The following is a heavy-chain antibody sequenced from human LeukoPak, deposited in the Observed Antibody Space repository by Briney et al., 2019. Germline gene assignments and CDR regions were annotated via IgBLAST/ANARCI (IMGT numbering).Heavy chain of an antibody. D-gene: IGHD3-10*01. Sequence: GGSLRLSCAASGFTFSSYWMHWVRQAPGKGLVWVSRINSDGSSTSYADSVKGRFTISRDNAKNTPYLQMNSLRAEDTAVYYCARNYGSGSYYNGAFDYWGQGTLVTVSS. J-gene: IGHJ4*02. CDR1: GFTFSSYW. CDR2: INSDGSST. CDR3: ARNYGSGSYYNGAFDY. V-gene: IGHV3-74*01.